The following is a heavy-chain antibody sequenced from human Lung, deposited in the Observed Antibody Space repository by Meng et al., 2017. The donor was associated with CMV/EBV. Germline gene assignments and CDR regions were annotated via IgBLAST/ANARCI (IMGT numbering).Heavy chain of an antibody. CDR1: GFMFSDYS. V-gene: IGHV3-21*01. CDR2: ISNGGAYI. CDR3: ARDVSPRSSVYFAIYYFYALDV. J-gene: IGHJ6*02. Sequence: GESXKISCAASGFMFSDYSMNWVRQAPGKGLEWVSSISNGGAYIYYADSVKGRFTISRDNAQNSLYLQMNSLRAEDTAVYYCARDVSPRSSVYFAIYYFYALDVWXQGTXVTVSS. D-gene: IGHD5/OR15-5a*01.